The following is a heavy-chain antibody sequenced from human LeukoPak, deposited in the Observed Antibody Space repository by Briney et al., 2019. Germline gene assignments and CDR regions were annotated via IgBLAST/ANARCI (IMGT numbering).Heavy chain of an antibody. Sequence: ASVKVSCKASGYTFTGYYMHGVRQAPGQGPEWMGWINSHGGGTIYAPKFQGRVTMPRDTSTTTAYTELTRPESDDTAVYFCARGGFWRGYAYYYYYMDVWGKGTMVTVSS. D-gene: IGHD3-3*01. CDR1: GYTFTGYY. J-gene: IGHJ6*03. CDR2: INSHGGGT. CDR3: ARGGFWRGYAYYYYYMDV. V-gene: IGHV1-2*02.